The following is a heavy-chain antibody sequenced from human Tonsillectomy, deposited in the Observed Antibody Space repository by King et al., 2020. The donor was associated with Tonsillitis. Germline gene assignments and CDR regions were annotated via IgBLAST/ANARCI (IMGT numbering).Heavy chain of an antibody. CDR1: GFTFSSFW. Sequence: VQLVESGGGLVQPGGSLRLSCVVSGFTFSSFWMSWVRQAPGKGLEWVANIKEDGSEKHYVDSVKGRFTISRDNAKNSVYLQMNSLRDEDSAVYYWAGETYYFDHWGQGTLVTVSS. CDR3: AGETYYFDH. CDR2: IKEDGSEK. J-gene: IGHJ4*02. V-gene: IGHV3-7*03.